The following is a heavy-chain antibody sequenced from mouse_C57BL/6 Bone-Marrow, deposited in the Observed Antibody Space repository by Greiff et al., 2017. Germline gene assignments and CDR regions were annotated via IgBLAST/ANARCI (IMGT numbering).Heavy chain of an antibody. CDR1: GFTFSDYG. J-gene: IGHJ3*01. CDR2: ISSGSSTI. Sequence: DVQLVESGGGLVKPGGSLKLSCAASGFTFSDYGMHWVRQAPEKGLEWVAYISSGSSTIYYADTVKGRFTISRDNAKNTLFLQMTSLRSEDTAMYYCALYYGNYGFAYWGQGTLVTVSA. CDR3: ALYYGNYGFAY. D-gene: IGHD2-1*01. V-gene: IGHV5-17*01.